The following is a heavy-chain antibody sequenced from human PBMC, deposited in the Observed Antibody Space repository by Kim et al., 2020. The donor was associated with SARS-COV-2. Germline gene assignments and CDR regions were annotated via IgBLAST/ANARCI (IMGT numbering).Heavy chain of an antibody. D-gene: IGHD3-10*01. Sequence: GGSFGDFWRWIRQPPGKGLEWIGEINESGSTNHNPTLKCRVSISVDTSKNQFSLRLTSVTAADTAVYYCARAAFIMVRGVTITQRVGFDV. V-gene: IGHV4-34*01. CDR2: INESGST. CDR1: GGSFGDF. CDR3: ARAAFIMVRGVTITQRVGFDV. J-gene: IGHJ3*01.